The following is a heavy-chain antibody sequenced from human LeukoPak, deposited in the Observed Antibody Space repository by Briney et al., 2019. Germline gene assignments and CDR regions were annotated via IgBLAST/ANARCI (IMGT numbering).Heavy chain of an antibody. J-gene: IGHJ6*04. Sequence: GGSLRLSCEASGFSFSSYNMNWVRQAPGKGLEWVSYISSSGSTIYYADSVKGRFTISRDNAKNSLYLQMNSLRAEDTAVYYCAELGITMIGGVWGKGTTVTISS. CDR1: GFSFSSYN. CDR2: ISSSGSTI. V-gene: IGHV3-48*03. D-gene: IGHD3-10*02. CDR3: AELGITMIGGV.